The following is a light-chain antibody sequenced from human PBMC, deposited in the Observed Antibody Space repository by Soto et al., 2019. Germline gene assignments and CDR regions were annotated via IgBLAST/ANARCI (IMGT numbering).Light chain of an antibody. CDR2: KAS. V-gene: IGKV1-5*03. CDR3: QQYNSYPIT. J-gene: IGKJ5*01. Sequence: IQMTQAPSTLSASVGDRVTITCRASQSISSWLAWYQQKPGKAPKLLIYKASSLESGVPSRFSGSGSGTEFTLTISSLQPDDFATYYCQQYNSYPITVGQGTRLEI. CDR1: QSISSW.